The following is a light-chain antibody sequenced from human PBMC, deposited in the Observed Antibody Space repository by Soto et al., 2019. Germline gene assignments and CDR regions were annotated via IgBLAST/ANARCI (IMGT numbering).Light chain of an antibody. CDR3: CSYAGFSTYV. CDR1: SSDIGVYDL. Sequence: QSVLTQPASVSGSPGRSISISCTGTSSDIGVYDLVSWYRQHPGKAPKLIIYGVTKRPSGVSDRFSGSKSGNTASLTISGLQAEDEADYYCCSYAGFSTYVFGSGTKVTVL. CDR2: GVT. J-gene: IGLJ1*01. V-gene: IGLV2-23*02.